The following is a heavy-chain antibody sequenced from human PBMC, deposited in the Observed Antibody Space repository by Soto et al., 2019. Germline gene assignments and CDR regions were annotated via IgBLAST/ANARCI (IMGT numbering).Heavy chain of an antibody. D-gene: IGHD5-18*01. Sequence: ASVKVSSKASGDTFTSYYMHWVRHAPGQGLEWMGIINPSGGSTSYAQKFQGRVTMTRDTSTSTVYMELSSLRSEDTAVYYCARWIQFYYYGMDVWGQGTTVTVSS. V-gene: IGHV1-46*01. CDR1: GDTFTSYY. CDR2: INPSGGST. J-gene: IGHJ6*02. CDR3: ARWIQFYYYGMDV.